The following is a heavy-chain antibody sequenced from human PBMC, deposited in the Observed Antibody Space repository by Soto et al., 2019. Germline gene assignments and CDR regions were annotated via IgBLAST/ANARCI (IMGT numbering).Heavy chain of an antibody. J-gene: IGHJ4*02. Sequence: QVQLVQSGAEVKKPGASVKVSCKASGDTFTDYYIHWVRQAPGQGLEWMGTVNPSGGHTTYAQHCLGSMNMTRDTSTSTLYVELTSLTSEDTAVYYCARGGHVVVVTAALDYWGQGTLVTVSS. CDR3: ARGGHVVVVTAALDY. CDR1: GDTFTDYY. D-gene: IGHD2-21*02. CDR2: VNPSGGHT. V-gene: IGHV1-46*01.